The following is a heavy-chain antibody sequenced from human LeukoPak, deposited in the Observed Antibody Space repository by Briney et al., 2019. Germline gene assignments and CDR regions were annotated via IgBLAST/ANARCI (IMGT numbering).Heavy chain of an antibody. D-gene: IGHD6-13*01. Sequence: SQTLSLTCTVSGGSISSKSYYWSWIRQPAGKGLEWIGRIYTSGSTDYNPSLKSRVTISRDTSKNEFSLILSSLTAADTAVYYCARISSSNWYNERGAFDVWGQGTMVTVSS. CDR1: GGSISSKSYY. CDR2: IYTSGST. J-gene: IGHJ3*01. V-gene: IGHV4-61*02. CDR3: ARISSSNWYNERGAFDV.